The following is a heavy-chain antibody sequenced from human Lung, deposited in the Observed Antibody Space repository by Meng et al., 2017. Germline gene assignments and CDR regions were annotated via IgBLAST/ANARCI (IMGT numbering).Heavy chain of an antibody. CDR3: ARNPYGGYAMAY. D-gene: IGHD5-12*01. Sequence: SETLSLTCTVSGGSISSYSYYWIWIRQPAGKGLEWIGRIYASGSTNYNPPLKSRVSISVDRSKNQFSLRPTSVTAADTAVYYCARNPYGGYAMAYWGQGTLVTVSS. V-gene: IGHV4-61*02. CDR2: IYASGST. J-gene: IGHJ4*02. CDR1: GGSISSYSYY.